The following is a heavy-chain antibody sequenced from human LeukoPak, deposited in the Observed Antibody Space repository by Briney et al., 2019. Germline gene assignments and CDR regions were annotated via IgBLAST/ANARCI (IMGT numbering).Heavy chain of an antibody. V-gene: IGHV4-39*07. D-gene: IGHD3-10*01. Sequence: SETLSLTCTVSGGSISSSSYYWGWIRQPPGKGLEWIGSIYYSGSTYYNPSLKSRVTISVDMSKNQFSLKLSSVTAADTAVYYCARVLDYYGSGSYGGDYWGQGTLVTVSS. CDR3: ARVLDYYGSGSYGGDY. J-gene: IGHJ4*02. CDR2: IYYSGST. CDR1: GGSISSSSYY.